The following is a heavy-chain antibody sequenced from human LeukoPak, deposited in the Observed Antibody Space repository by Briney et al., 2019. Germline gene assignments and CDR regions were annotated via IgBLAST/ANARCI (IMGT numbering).Heavy chain of an antibody. CDR1: GFTFSSYS. J-gene: IGHJ4*02. CDR2: ISSSSSTI. D-gene: IGHD3-22*01. V-gene: IGHV3-48*01. CDR3: ARVARYYSDKAGIDY. Sequence: GGSLRLSCAASGFTFSSYSMNWVRQAPGKGLEWVSYISSSSSTIYYADSVKGRFTISRDNAKNSLYLQMNSLRAEDTAVYYCARVARYYSDKAGIDYWGQGTLVTVSS.